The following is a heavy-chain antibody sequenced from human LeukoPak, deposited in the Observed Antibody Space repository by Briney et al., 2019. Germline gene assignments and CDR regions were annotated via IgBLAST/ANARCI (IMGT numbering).Heavy chain of an antibody. CDR1: GFTFSSYA. J-gene: IGHJ4*02. Sequence: GGSLRLSCAASGFTFSSYAMSWVRQAPGKGLEWVSAISGSGGSTYYADSVKGRFTISRDNSKNTLYLQMNSLRAEDTAVYYCAKDPRVGSSWYNSYYFDYWGQGTLVTVSS. D-gene: IGHD6-13*01. CDR3: AKDPRVGSSWYNSYYFDY. V-gene: IGHV3-23*01. CDR2: ISGSGGST.